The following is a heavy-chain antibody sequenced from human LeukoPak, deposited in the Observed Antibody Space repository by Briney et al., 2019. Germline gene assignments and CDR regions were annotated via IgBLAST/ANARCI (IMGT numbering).Heavy chain of an antibody. J-gene: IGHJ4*02. V-gene: IGHV5-51*01. D-gene: IGHD1-1*01. Sequence: GESLKISCKGSGYSFTSYWIGWVRQMPGKGLEWMGIISPGDSDTRYSPSFQGQVTISADKSISTAYLQWSSLKASDTAMYYCARQYNWNDGFTPGSRYYFDYWGQETLVTASS. CDR1: GYSFTSYW. CDR2: ISPGDSDT. CDR3: ARQYNWNDGFTPGSRYYFDY.